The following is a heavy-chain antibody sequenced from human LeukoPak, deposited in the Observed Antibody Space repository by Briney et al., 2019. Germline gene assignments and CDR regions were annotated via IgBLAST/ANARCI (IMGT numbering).Heavy chain of an antibody. V-gene: IGHV4-61*10. D-gene: IGHD3-10*01. CDR1: GGSLNSATK. J-gene: IGHJ6*02. CDR2: IYDSGST. Sequence: SETLSLTCTVSGGSLNSATKWSWVRQSAGKGLEWIGYIYDSGSTNYNPSLKSRVTISLDTSKKQFSLKLTSVTATDTAVFYCARHYYGSGSSPMDVWGQGTTVTVSS. CDR3: ARHYYGSGSSPMDV.